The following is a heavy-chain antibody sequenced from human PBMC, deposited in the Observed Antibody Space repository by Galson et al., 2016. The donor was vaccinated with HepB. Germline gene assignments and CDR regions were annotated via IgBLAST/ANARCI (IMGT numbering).Heavy chain of an antibody. J-gene: IGHJ4*02. Sequence: SLRLSCAASGFTFSSYAMHWVRQVPGKGLQWVALIAYDGSNKFADSVKGRFTISRDNSKNTLFLQMNSLRAEDTAVYYCSRLESSGYNINWGQGTLVTVSS. CDR2: IAYDGSNK. D-gene: IGHD3-22*01. V-gene: IGHV3-30*04. CDR3: SRLESSGYNIN. CDR1: GFTFSSYA.